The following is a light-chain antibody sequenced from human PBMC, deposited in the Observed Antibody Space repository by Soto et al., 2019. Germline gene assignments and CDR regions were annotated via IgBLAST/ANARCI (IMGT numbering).Light chain of an antibody. V-gene: IGLV2-14*01. CDR3: SSYTSGNTPYV. CDR1: SSDVGGYNY. J-gene: IGLJ1*01. Sequence: QSVLTQPASVSGSPGQSIIISCTGTSSDVGGYNYVSWYQQYPGKAPKLMIYDVSDRPSGVSNRFSGSKSGNTASLTISGLQPEDEADYFCSSYTSGNTPYVFGTGTKV. CDR2: DVS.